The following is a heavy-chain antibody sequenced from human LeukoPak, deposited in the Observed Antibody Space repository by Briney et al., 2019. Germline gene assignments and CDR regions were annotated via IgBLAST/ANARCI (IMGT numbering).Heavy chain of an antibody. D-gene: IGHD4-23*01. J-gene: IGHJ5*02. CDR2: ISTYNGHT. V-gene: IGHV1-18*01. CDR3: ARDHAAGWELPLNWFDP. CDR1: GYTFTNYG. Sequence: ASVKVSCKASGYTFTNYGINWVRQAPGQGLEWMGWISTYNGHTNYAQKLQGRVTMTTDTSTSTAYMELRSLRSDDTAVYYCARDHAAGWELPLNWFDPWGQGTLVTVSS.